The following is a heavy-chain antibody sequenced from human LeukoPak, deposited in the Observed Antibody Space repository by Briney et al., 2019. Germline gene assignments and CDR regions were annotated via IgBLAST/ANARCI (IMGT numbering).Heavy chain of an antibody. CDR3: ARDPQAYSSSWDLVWDMDV. CDR1: GGSISSGSYH. J-gene: IGHJ6*03. Sequence: SETLSLTCTVSGGSISSGSYHWSWIRQPAGKGLEWIGRIYTSGSTNYNPSLKSRVTISVDTSKNQFSLKLSSVTAADTAVYYCARDPQAYSSSWDLVWDMDVWGKGTTVTVSS. D-gene: IGHD6-6*01. CDR2: IYTSGST. V-gene: IGHV4-61*02.